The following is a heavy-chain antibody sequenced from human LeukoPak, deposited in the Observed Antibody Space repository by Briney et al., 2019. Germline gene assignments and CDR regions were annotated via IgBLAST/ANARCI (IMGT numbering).Heavy chain of an antibody. J-gene: IGHJ4*02. V-gene: IGHV4-4*02. CDR2: IYHSGST. CDR1: GGSLSRSNW. D-gene: IGHD5-12*01. Sequence: SDTLSLTCAVSGGSLSRSNWWSWVRPPPGKGLEWIGEIYHSGSTNYNPSLKSRVTISVDKSKNQFSLQLSSVTAADTAVYYCARDSGSGYDYWYGYWGQGTLVTVSS. CDR3: ARDSGSGYDYWYGY.